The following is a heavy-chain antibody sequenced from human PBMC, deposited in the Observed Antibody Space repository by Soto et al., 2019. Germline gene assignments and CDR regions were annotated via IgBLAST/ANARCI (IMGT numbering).Heavy chain of an antibody. Sequence: SGPTLVNPTQTLTLTCTFSGFSLSTSGVAVGWIRQPPAKALECLALIYWDDDERYSPSLRSRLTITKDTSKNQVVLTMTDMDPVDTAIYYCAHRVEPVLAFDIWGQGTMVTVSS. CDR2: IYWDDDE. D-gene: IGHD2-8*01. CDR1: GFSLSTSGVA. J-gene: IGHJ3*02. CDR3: AHRVEPVLAFDI. V-gene: IGHV2-5*02.